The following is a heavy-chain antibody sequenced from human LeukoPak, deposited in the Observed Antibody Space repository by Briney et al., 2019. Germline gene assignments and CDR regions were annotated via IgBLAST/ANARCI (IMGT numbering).Heavy chain of an antibody. J-gene: IGHJ4*02. V-gene: IGHV4-4*09. CDR1: GGSISSYY. D-gene: IGHD5-18*01. CDR3: ASGYSYGLIDY. CDR2: IYTSGST. Sequence: PSETLSFTCTVSGGSISSYYWSWIRQPPGKGLEWIGYIYTSGSTNYNPSLKSRVTISVDTSKNQFSLKLSSVTAADTAVYYCASGYSYGLIDYWGQGTLVTVSS.